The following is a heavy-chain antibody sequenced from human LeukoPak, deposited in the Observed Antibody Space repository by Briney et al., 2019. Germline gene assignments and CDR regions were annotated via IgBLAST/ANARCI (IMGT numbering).Heavy chain of an antibody. V-gene: IGHV3-30*18. J-gene: IGHJ4*02. D-gene: IGHD6-19*01. CDR3: AKDRGSSGWLSFDY. Sequence: PGGSLRLSCAASGFTFSSYGMHWVRQAPGKGLEWVAVISNDGSNEYYADSVKGRFTISRDNSKNTLYLQMNSLRAEDTAVYYCAKDRGSSGWLSFDYWGQGTLVTVSS. CDR1: GFTFSSYG. CDR2: ISNDGSNE.